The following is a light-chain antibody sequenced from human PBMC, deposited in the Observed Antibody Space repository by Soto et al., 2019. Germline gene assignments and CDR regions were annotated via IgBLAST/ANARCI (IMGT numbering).Light chain of an antibody. Sequence: EIVMTQSPATLSVSPGERATLSCRASQSVSSNLAWYQQKPGQAPRLLIYGASTRATGIQARFSGSGSGTEFTLTLSRLQSEDFAVYYWQQYNNWPTFGQGTKVEIK. J-gene: IGKJ1*01. CDR3: QQYNNWPT. V-gene: IGKV3-15*01. CDR2: GAS. CDR1: QSVSSN.